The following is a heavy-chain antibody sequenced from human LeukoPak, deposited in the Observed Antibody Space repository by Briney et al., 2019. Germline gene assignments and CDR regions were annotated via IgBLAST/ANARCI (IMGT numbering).Heavy chain of an antibody. CDR2: IKQDGSET. CDR1: GFAFSNYW. D-gene: IGHD1-26*01. J-gene: IGHJ4*02. V-gene: IGHV3-7*01. Sequence: GGSLRLSCAASGFAFSNYWMTWVRQAPGKGLEWVANIKQDGSETYYVDSVKGRFTISRDNSNNSLYLQMSSLRAEDTAVYYCARAGGRASGSSYWGQGTLVTVSS. CDR3: ARAGGRASGSSY.